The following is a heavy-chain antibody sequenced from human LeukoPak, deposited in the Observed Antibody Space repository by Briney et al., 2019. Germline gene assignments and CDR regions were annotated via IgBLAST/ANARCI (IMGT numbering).Heavy chain of an antibody. Sequence: SETLSLTCIVSGDSINSYYGSCIRQPAGKGLEWVGAIYSSGSTTYSPSLKSRVTMSVDTSKNQFSLKLSSVTAADSAVYYCASGSSGWFLHFFDPWGQGTLVTVSS. CDR3: ASGSSGWFLHFFDP. J-gene: IGHJ5*02. D-gene: IGHD6-19*01. CDR2: IYSSGST. V-gene: IGHV4-4*07. CDR1: GDSINSYY.